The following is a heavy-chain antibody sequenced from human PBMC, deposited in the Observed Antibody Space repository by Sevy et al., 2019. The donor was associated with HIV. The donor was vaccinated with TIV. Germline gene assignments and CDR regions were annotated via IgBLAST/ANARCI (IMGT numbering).Heavy chain of an antibody. J-gene: IGHJ4*02. CDR3: AKDGGWYNYAPSDY. Sequence: GGSLRLSCAASGFTFSTYGMHWVRQAPGKGLEWVAVISYDGIKTYYADSMKGRFTISRDNSKNTRYLQMNSLRPDDTAVYYCAKDGGWYNYAPSDYWGLGTLVTVSS. CDR2: ISYDGIKT. D-gene: IGHD1-1*01. CDR1: GFTFSTYG. V-gene: IGHV3-30*18.